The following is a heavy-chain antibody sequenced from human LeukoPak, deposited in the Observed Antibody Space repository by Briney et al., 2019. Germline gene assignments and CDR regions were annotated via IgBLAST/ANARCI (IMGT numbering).Heavy chain of an antibody. CDR2: IYPGDSDT. Sequence: GESLKISCRGSGYSFTTYWIGWVRQMPGKGLEWMGIIYPGDSDTRYSPSFQGQVTMSADKSINTTYLQWSSLKASDTAMYYCARRQGCSSTSCPPDSWGQGTLVTVSS. J-gene: IGHJ4*02. CDR3: ARRQGCSSTSCPPDS. V-gene: IGHV5-51*01. CDR1: GYSFTTYW. D-gene: IGHD2-2*01.